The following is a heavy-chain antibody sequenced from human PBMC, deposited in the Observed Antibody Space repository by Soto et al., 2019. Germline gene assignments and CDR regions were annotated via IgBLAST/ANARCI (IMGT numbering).Heavy chain of an antibody. D-gene: IGHD7-27*01. Sequence: SETLSLTCTVSGGSISSYYWSWIRQPPGKGLEWIGYIYYSGSTNYNPSLKSRVTISVDTSKNQFSLKLSSVTAADTAVYYCARDTDWGSRLGGMDVWGQGTTVTVSS. J-gene: IGHJ6*02. CDR2: IYYSGST. CDR3: ARDTDWGSRLGGMDV. V-gene: IGHV4-59*01. CDR1: GGSISSYY.